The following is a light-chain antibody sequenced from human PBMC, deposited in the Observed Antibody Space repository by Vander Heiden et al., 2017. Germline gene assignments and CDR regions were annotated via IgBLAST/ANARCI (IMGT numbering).Light chain of an antibody. CDR1: QSIDSY. Sequence: DIQMTQYPSSLSASVGDRVTITCRASQSIDSYLNWYRQKPGKAPKLLIYAASSLQSGVPSRFSGSGSGTDFTLTISSLQPEDFATYYCQQTYSTRLTFGGGTKVEIK. V-gene: IGKV1-39*01. CDR3: QQTYSTRLT. J-gene: IGKJ4*01. CDR2: AAS.